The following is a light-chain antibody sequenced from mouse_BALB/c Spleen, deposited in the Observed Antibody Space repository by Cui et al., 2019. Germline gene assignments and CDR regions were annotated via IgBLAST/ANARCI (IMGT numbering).Light chain of an antibody. CDR2: DTS. CDR3: QQWSSYPPSWT. Sequence: QIVLTQSPAIMSASPGEKVTMTCSASSSVSYMYWYQQKPGSSPRLLIYDTSNLASGVTVRFSGSGSGTSYSLTISRMEAEDAATYYCQQWSSYPPSWTFGGGTKLEIK. J-gene: IGKJ1*01. V-gene: IGKV4-55*01. CDR1: SSVSY.